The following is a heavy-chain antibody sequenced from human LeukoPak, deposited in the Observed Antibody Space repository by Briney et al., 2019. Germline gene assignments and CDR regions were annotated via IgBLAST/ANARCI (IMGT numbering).Heavy chain of an antibody. D-gene: IGHD3-10*01. CDR3: ARSPGGFDY. CDR1: GGSFSGYY. V-gene: IGHV4-34*01. CDR2: INHSGST. Sequence: SETLSLTCAVYGGSFSGYYWSWIRQPPGKGLEWIGEINHSGSTNYNPSLKSRVSISKDTSKNQFSLKLSSVAAADTAVYYCARSPGGFDYWGQGTLVTVSS. J-gene: IGHJ4*02.